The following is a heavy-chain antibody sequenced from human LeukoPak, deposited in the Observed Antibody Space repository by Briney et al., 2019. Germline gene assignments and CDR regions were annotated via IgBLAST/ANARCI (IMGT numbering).Heavy chain of an antibody. V-gene: IGHV4-59*01. CDR3: ARGKWSSSYTSFDY. CDR2: IFYTGST. CDR1: GGSISTYY. Sequence: KSSETLSLTCTVSGGSISTYYWSWIRQPPGKGLEWIGFIFYTGSTNYNPPLKSRVTISVDTSENQFSLKLSSVTAADTAVYYCARGKWSSSYTSFDYWGQGTLVTVSS. J-gene: IGHJ4*02. D-gene: IGHD6-6*01.